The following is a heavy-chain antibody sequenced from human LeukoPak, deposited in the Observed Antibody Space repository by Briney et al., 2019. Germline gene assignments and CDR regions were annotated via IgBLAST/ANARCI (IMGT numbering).Heavy chain of an antibody. D-gene: IGHD1-1*01. CDR2: ISAYNGNT. Sequence: ASVKVSCKASGYTFTSYGISWVRQAPGQGLEWMGWISAYNGNTHYAQKLQGRVTMTTDTSTSTVYMELRSLRSADTAVYYCARGNDGWPHYYYYFMDVWGKGTTVTVSS. J-gene: IGHJ6*03. CDR1: GYTFTSYG. CDR3: ARGNDGWPHYYYYFMDV. V-gene: IGHV1-18*01.